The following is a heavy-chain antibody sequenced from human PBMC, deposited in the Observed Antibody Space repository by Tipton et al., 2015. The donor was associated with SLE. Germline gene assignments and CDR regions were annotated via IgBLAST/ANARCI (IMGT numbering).Heavy chain of an antibody. V-gene: IGHV1-18*01. CDR3: AERYDTFEI. J-gene: IGHJ3*02. CDR1: GYTFTSYD. D-gene: IGHD1-1*01. Sequence: QLVQSGAEVKRPGASVKVSCKASGYTFTSYDITWVRQAPGQGLEWMGWISAYSGHTKYAQKLQGRVTMTTDTSTTTAYMELRSLRSDGTAVYYCAERYDTFEIWGQGTMVTVSS. CDR2: ISAYSGHT.